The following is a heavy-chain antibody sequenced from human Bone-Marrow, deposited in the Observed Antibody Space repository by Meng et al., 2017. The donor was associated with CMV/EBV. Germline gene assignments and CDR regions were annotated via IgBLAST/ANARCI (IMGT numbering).Heavy chain of an antibody. Sequence: GGSLRLSCAASGFTFSSYAMHWVRQAPGKGLEWVAVISYDGSNKYYADSVKGRFTISRDNSMNTLYLQMNTPRAEDTALYYCARSSPLQFDYWGQGTLVTVSS. CDR3: ARSSPLQFDY. CDR1: GFTFSSYA. J-gene: IGHJ4*02. CDR2: ISYDGSNK. V-gene: IGHV3-30*04.